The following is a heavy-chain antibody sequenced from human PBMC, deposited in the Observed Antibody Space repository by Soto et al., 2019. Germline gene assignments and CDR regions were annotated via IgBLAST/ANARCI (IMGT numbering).Heavy chain of an antibody. CDR3: AKSPLNYHFWSCYYAPLDY. CDR1: GFTFSSYG. V-gene: IGHV3-30*18. J-gene: IGHJ4*02. D-gene: IGHD3-3*01. CDR2: ISYDGSNK. Sequence: QVQLVESGGGVVQPGRSLRLSCAASGFTFSSYGMHWVRQAPGKGLEWVAVISYDGSNKYYADSVKGRFTISRDNSKNPLYLQMNSLSPEDTAVYYCAKSPLNYHFWSCYYAPLDYWGQGTLVTVSS.